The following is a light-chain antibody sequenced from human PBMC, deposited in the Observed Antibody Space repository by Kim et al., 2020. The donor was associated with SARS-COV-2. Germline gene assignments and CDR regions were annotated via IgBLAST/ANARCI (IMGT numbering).Light chain of an antibody. CDR2: EDN. J-gene: IGLJ3*02. V-gene: IGLV6-57*02. CDR1: SGSIARNY. Sequence: GKTVNIPCPGSSGSIARNYVQWYQQRPGSAPTTVIYEDNQRPSGVPDRFSGSIDSSSNSASLTISGLKTEDEADYYCQSYDSSNQVFGGGTQLTVL. CDR3: QSYDSSNQV.